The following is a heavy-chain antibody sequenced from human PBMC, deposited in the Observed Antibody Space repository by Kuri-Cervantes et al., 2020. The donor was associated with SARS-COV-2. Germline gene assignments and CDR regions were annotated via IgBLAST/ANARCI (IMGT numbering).Heavy chain of an antibody. V-gene: IGHV1-69*04. CDR2: IIPILGIA. J-gene: IGHJ6*02. CDR3: ARSANYGSGSYYMSYGMDV. Sequence: SVKVSCKASGGTFSSYAISWVRQAPGQGLEWMGRIIPILGIANYAQKFQGRVTITADKSTSTTYMELSSLRSEDTAVYYCARSANYGSGSYYMSYGMDVCGQGTTVTVSS. D-gene: IGHD3-10*01. CDR1: GGTFSSYA.